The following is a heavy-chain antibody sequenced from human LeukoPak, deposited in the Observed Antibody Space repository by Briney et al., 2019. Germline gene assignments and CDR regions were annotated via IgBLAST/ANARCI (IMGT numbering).Heavy chain of an antibody. J-gene: IGHJ6*02. D-gene: IGHD3-10*01. V-gene: IGHV3-53*01. CDR3: ARGLHYYYYGMDV. CDR1: GFTISTNY. CDR2: MYTGGST. Sequence: GGSLRLSCAASGFTISTNYMSWVRQAPGKGLEWVSVMYTGGSTYYADSVKGRFTISRDNSKNTLYLQMNSLRAEDTALYYCARGLHYYYYGMDVWGQGTTVTVSS.